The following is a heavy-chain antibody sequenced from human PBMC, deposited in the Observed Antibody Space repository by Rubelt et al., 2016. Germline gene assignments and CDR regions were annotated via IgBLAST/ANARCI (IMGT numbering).Heavy chain of an antibody. Sequence: QLQLQESGPGLVKPSETLSLTCTVSGGSISSSSYYWGWIRQPPGKGLEWIGSLYYSGSDYYNPSLKSRVTISVDTSKNQFALKLSSVTAADTAVYYCARSVDTAMVTSFDYWGQGTLVTVSS. CDR3: ARSVDTAMVTSFDY. J-gene: IGHJ4*02. D-gene: IGHD5-18*01. V-gene: IGHV4-39*01. CDR1: GGSISSSSYY. CDR2: LYYSGSD.